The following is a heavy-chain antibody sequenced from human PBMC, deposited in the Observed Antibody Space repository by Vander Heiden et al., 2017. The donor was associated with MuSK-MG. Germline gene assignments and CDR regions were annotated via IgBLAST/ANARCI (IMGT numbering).Heavy chain of an antibody. CDR1: GFTFSSYG. CDR2: IWYDGSNK. J-gene: IGHJ6*02. Sequence: QVQLVESGGGVVQPGSSLRLSCAASGFTFSSYGMDWVRQDPGKGLEWVAVIWYDGSNKYYADSVKGRFTISRDNSKNTLYLQMNSLRAEDTAVYYCARDRVTTVTPDYYYGMDVWGQGTTVTVSS. CDR3: ARDRVTTVTPDYYYGMDV. V-gene: IGHV3-33*01. D-gene: IGHD4-17*01.